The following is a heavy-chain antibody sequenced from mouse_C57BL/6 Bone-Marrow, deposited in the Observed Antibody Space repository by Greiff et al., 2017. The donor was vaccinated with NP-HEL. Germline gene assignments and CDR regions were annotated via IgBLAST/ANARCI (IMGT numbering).Heavy chain of an antibody. V-gene: IGHV5-16*01. CDR2: INYDGSST. D-gene: IGHD1-1*01. J-gene: IGHJ1*03. CDR3: ARDPFDGSSFHWYFDV. CDR1: GFTFSDYY. Sequence: EVQRVESEGGLVQPGSSMKLSCTASGFTFSDYYMAWVRQVPEKGLEWVANINYDGSSTYYLDSLKSRFIISRDNAKNILYLQMSSLKSEDTATYYCARDPFDGSSFHWYFDVWGTGTTVTVSS.